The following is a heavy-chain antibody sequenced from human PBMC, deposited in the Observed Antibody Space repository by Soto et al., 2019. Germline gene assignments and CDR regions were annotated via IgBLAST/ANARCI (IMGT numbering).Heavy chain of an antibody. CDR1: GYTFTSYG. Sequence: QVQLVQSGAEVKKPGASVKVSCKASGYTFTSYGISWVRQAPGQGLEWMGWISAYKGNTNYAQKLQGRVTMTTDTPISMTYMELRSLRSDVKAVYYCASVVGLTRHYYCYGMGVWGQGTTVTVSS. CDR2: ISAYKGNT. J-gene: IGHJ6*02. CDR3: ASVVGLTRHYYCYGMGV. D-gene: IGHD3-16*02. V-gene: IGHV1-18*01.